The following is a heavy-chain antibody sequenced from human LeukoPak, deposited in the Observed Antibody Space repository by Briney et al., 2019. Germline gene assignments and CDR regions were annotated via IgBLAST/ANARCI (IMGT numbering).Heavy chain of an antibody. CDR3: ARGVSGIYYYYYMDV. CDR1: GYTFTSYD. J-gene: IGHJ6*03. Sequence: ASVKVSCKASGYTFTSYDINWVRQATGQGLEWMGWINPNSGGTNYAQKFQGRVTMTRDTSISTAYMELSRLRSDDSAVYYCARGVSGIYYYYYMDVWGKGTTVTISS. D-gene: IGHD1-26*01. CDR2: INPNSGGT. V-gene: IGHV1-2*02.